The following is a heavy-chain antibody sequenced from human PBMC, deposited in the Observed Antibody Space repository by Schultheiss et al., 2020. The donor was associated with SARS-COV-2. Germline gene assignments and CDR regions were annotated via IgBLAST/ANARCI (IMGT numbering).Heavy chain of an antibody. D-gene: IGHD5-18*01. V-gene: IGHV4-59*12. J-gene: IGHJ5*02. Sequence: SETLSLTCTVSGGSISSYYWSWIRQPPGKGLEWIGSIYHSGSTYYNPSLKSRVTISVDTSKNQFSLKLSSVTAADTAVYYCAREANDVSGYSYGGWFDPWGQGTLVTVSS. CDR1: GGSISSYY. CDR2: IYHSGST. CDR3: AREANDVSGYSYGGWFDP.